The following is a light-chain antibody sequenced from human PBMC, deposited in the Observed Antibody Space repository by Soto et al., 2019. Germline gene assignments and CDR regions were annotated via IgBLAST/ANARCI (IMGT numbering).Light chain of an antibody. CDR1: QSLLHSNGYNY. V-gene: IGKV2-28*01. CDR3: MQNLQTPYT. J-gene: IGKJ2*01. CDR2: LGF. Sequence: DIVMTQSPLSLPVTPGEPASISCRSSQSLLHSNGYNYLDWYLQKPGQSPQLLIYLGFNRAYGVPDRFSGSGSGTDFTLEISRVEAEDLGVYYCMQNLQTPYTFGQGTKLEIK.